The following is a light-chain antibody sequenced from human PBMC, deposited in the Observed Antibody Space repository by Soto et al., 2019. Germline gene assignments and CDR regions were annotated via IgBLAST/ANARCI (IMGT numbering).Light chain of an antibody. Sequence: DIQMTQSPSSLSASVGDRVTITCQASQDISNYLNWYQQKPGKAPKLLIYDASNLETGVPSRFSGSGSGTDFTFTISSLQPEDIATYYCHQYANLPLTFGGGTKVEIK. CDR1: QDISNY. CDR2: DAS. V-gene: IGKV1-33*01. CDR3: HQYANLPLT. J-gene: IGKJ4*01.